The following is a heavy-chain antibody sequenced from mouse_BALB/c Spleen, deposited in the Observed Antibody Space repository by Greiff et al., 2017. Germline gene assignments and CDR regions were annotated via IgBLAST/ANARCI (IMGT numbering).Heavy chain of an antibody. CDR1: GFTFSSYG. J-gene: IGHJ4*01. CDR2: INSNGGST. D-gene: IGHD1-1*01. CDR3: ARYYYQVPLYYAMDY. Sequence: EVQGVESGGGLVQPGGSLKLSCAASGFTFSSYGMSWVRQTPDKRLELVATINSNGGSTYYPDSVKGRFTISRDNAKNTLYLQMSSLKSEDTAMYYCARYYYQVPLYYAMDYWGQGTSVTVSS. V-gene: IGHV5-6-3*01.